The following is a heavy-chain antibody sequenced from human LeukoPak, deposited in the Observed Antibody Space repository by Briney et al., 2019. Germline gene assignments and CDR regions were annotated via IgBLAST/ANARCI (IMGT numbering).Heavy chain of an antibody. CDR2: IYYSGSA. Sequence: SETLSLTCTVSGGSISSDSYYWAWIRQPPGKGLEWIASIYYSGSAYYNPSLKSRVTISVDTSRNQFSLKLSSVTAADTAVYYCASLAVAGLSEGYWGQGTLVIVSS. CDR1: GGSISSDSYY. V-gene: IGHV4-39*01. CDR3: ASLAVAGLSEGY. D-gene: IGHD6-19*01. J-gene: IGHJ4*02.